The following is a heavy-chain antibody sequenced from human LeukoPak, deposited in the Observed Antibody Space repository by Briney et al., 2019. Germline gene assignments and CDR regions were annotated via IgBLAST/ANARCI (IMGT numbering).Heavy chain of an antibody. CDR1: GYTFTSYD. V-gene: IGHV1-8*01. Sequence: ASVRVSCKASGYTFTSYDINWVRQATGQGPEWMGWMNPNSGNTGYAQKFQGRVTMTRNTSISTAYMELSSLRSEDTAVYYCARGTHGGGSYYFDYWGQGTLVTVSS. D-gene: IGHD2-15*01. J-gene: IGHJ4*02. CDR3: ARGTHGGGSYYFDY. CDR2: MNPNSGNT.